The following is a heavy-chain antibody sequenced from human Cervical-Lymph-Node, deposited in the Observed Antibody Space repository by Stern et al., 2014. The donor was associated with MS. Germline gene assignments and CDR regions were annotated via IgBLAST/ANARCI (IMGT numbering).Heavy chain of an antibody. V-gene: IGHV3-11*01. D-gene: IGHD3-16*01. CDR1: GFTFSDYF. J-gene: IGHJ2*01. CDR2: ISSSGSSK. CDR3: ARDLYDLIGGTQEYWYFDL. Sequence: EQLVESGGGLVKPGGSLRLSCAASGFTFSDYFMSWIRQAPGKGLERVSYISSSGSSKYDADLVKGLFNISRDNSWNSLYLQMNSLRAEDTAVYYCARDLYDLIGGTQEYWYFDLWGRGTLVTVSS.